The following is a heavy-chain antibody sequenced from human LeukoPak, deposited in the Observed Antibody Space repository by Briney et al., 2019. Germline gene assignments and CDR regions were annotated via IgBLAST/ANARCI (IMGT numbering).Heavy chain of an antibody. J-gene: IGHJ2*01. CDR3: ATEGGYSQNWYFDL. D-gene: IGHD3-22*01. Sequence: ASVEVSCKVSGYTLTELSMHWVRQAPGKGLEWMGGFDPEDGETIYAQKFQGRVTMTEDTSTDTAYMELSSLRSEDTAVYYCATEGGYSQNWYFDLWGRGTLVTVSS. V-gene: IGHV1-24*01. CDR1: GYTLTELS. CDR2: FDPEDGET.